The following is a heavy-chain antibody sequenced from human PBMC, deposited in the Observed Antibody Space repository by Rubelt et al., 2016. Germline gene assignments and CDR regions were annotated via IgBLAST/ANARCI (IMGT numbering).Heavy chain of an antibody. CDR3: VRGYDFWRGY. D-gene: IGHD3-3*01. CDR2: IGTGGDT. Sequence: EVQLVESGGGLVQPGGSLRLSCAAAGFTFSSYDMHWVRQLKGKGLEWVSGIGTGGDTHYPGSVKGRFTISRENAKKALYLEINTLRVEDTAVYYCVRGYDFWRGYRGQGTLVTVSS. J-gene: IGHJ4*02. V-gene: IGHV3-13*01. CDR1: GFTFSSYD.